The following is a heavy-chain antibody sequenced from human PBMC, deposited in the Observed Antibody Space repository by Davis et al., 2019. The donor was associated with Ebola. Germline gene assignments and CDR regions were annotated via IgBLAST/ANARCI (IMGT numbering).Heavy chain of an antibody. CDR2: ISGDNGNT. D-gene: IGHD3-22*01. Sequence: ASVKVSCKASGYSFTSYGINWVRQAPGQGLEWMGWISGDNGNTYYAQKFQGRVTMTRDTSTSTVYMELSSLRSEDTAVYYCARDNSSGSFFDYWGQGTLVTVSS. V-gene: IGHV1-18*04. J-gene: IGHJ4*02. CDR1: GYSFTSYG. CDR3: ARDNSSGSFFDY.